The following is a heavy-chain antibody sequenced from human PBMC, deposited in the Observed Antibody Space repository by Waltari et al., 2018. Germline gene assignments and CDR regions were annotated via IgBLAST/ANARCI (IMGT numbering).Heavy chain of an antibody. J-gene: IGHJ6*04. CDR1: GSILSTHW. CDR2: IDNGDGSGT. V-gene: IGHV3-74*01. Sequence: VQLVESGRGLVQPGGYLRLSCAAYGSILSTHWMHWVRQAPGKGLVWVSRIDNGDGSGTSYADSVKGRFTISRDNAKNTLYLQMNSLRAEDTGVYYCARDHYYSKDVWGTGTTVTVSS. CDR3: ARDHYYSKDV.